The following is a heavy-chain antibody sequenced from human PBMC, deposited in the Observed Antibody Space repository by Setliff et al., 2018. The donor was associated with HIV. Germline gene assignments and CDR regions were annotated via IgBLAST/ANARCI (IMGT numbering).Heavy chain of an antibody. CDR2: IYFTGDS. J-gene: IGHJ4*02. V-gene: IGHV4-39*01. CDR3: ARHTGLRGYYGFNSLYYFDY. Sequence: SETLSLTCTVTGGSISTNNFYWGWIRHPRGKGLQWIGSIYFTGDSYYDPSLKSRVTTSVDTSNNQFSMILSPVTAAVTAVYYCARHTGLRGYYGFNSLYYFDYWGKGMLVTVSS. D-gene: IGHD3-3*01. CDR1: GGSISTNNFY.